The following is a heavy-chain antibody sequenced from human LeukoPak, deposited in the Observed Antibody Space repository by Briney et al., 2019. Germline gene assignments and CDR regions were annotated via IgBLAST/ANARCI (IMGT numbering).Heavy chain of an antibody. CDR3: AREKYCGGDCYSVDY. J-gene: IGHJ4*02. V-gene: IGHV4-4*07. CDR2: IYTSGST. D-gene: IGHD2-21*01. Sequence: PSETLSLTCTVSGGSISSYYWSWIRQPAGKGLEWIGRIYTSGSTNYNPSLRSRVTISVDTSKNQFSLKLSSVTAADTAVYYCAREKYCGGDCYSVDYWGQGTLVTVSS. CDR1: GGSISSYY.